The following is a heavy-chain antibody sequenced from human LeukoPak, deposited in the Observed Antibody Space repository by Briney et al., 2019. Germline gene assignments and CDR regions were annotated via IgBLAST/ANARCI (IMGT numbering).Heavy chain of an antibody. Sequence: PSETLSLTCGVSGGSISSGSYYWSWIRQPAGKGLEWIGRIYTSGSTNYNPSLKSRVTISLDTSKNQFSLKLSSVTAADTAVYYCARVPAARSGYYFDYWGQGTLVTVSS. CDR3: ARVPAARSGYYFDY. D-gene: IGHD3-10*01. CDR1: GGSISSGSYY. CDR2: IYTSGST. J-gene: IGHJ4*02. V-gene: IGHV4-61*02.